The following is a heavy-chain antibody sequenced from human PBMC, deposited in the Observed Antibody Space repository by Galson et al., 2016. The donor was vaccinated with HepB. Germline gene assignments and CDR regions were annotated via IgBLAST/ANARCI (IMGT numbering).Heavy chain of an antibody. CDR3: AKDRRLLWFGEFNYYMDV. D-gene: IGHD3-10*01. Sequence: SLRLSCAASGFIFSVYNMNWARQAPGKGLEWIAWITSSSDTMYYADSVKGRFTISRDNSKNTLYLQMNSLRAEDTAVYYCAKDRRLLWFGEFNYYMDVWGKGTTVTVSS. J-gene: IGHJ6*03. CDR1: GFIFSVYN. V-gene: IGHV3-48*01. CDR2: ITSSSDTM.